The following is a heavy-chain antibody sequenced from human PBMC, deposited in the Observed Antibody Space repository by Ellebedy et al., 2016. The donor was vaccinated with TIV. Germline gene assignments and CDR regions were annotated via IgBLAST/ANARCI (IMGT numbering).Heavy chain of an antibody. CDR2: IDSDGSTT. D-gene: IGHD2-8*01. J-gene: IGHJ4*02. V-gene: IGHV3-74*01. CDR1: GFPFSNYW. Sequence: GESLKISCAASGFPFSNYWMHWVRQLPGKGLMWVSNIDSDGSTTIYADSVKGRFTISRDNAKNTLYLQMNSLTVEDTGVYYCARGSDGQDYWGQGTLVTVSS. CDR3: ARGSDGQDY.